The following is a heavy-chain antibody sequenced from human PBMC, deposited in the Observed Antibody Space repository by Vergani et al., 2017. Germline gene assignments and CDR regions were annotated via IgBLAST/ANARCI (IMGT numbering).Heavy chain of an antibody. V-gene: IGHV1-18*01. Sequence: QVQLVQSGAEVKKPGASVKVSCKASGYTFTSYGISWVRQAPGQGLEWMGWISAYNGNTNYAQKLQGRVTMTTDTSTSTAYLELRSLRSDDTAVHYCARGGYYYDSSGYYSPLPFDYWGQGTLVTVSS. CDR1: GYTFTSYG. D-gene: IGHD3-22*01. CDR2: ISAYNGNT. J-gene: IGHJ4*02. CDR3: ARGGYYYDSSGYYSPLPFDY.